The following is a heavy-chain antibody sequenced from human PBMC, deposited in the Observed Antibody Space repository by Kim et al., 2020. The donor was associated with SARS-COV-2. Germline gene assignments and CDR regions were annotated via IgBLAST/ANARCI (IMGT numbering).Heavy chain of an antibody. CDR3: AREVDAAGDSDAFDI. CDR2: MYYSGTP. CDR1: GASITSANYF. D-gene: IGHD2-21*02. V-gene: IGHV4-31*03. Sequence: SETLSLTCTVSGASITSANYFWGWIRQQPGKGLEWIGYMYYSGTPYYNPSLKSRVTISRDTSTNTFSLRLTSVTAADTAAYYCAREVDAAGDSDAFDIWG. J-gene: IGHJ3*02.